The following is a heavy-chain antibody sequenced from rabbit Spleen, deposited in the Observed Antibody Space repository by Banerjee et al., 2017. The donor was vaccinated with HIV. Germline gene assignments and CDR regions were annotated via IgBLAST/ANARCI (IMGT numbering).Heavy chain of an antibody. CDR3: ARADPSDKTYLNL. D-gene: IGHD7-1*01. Sequence: QVKETGGGLVQPGGSLTLSCKASGFDFRRYYLSWVRQAPGKGLEWIGIIDVGEGNTDYASWVNGRFTISSDNAQNTVDLQMSGLTAADTATYFCARADPSDKTYLNLWGPGTLVTVS. V-gene: IGHV1S7*01. CDR2: IDVGEGNT. CDR1: GFDFRRYY. J-gene: IGHJ6*01.